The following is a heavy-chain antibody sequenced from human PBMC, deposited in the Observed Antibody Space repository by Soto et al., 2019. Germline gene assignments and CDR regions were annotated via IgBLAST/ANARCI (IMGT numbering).Heavy chain of an antibody. CDR1: GFTFSSYG. CDR3: AKGGVYYGSGSYSTYYGMDV. J-gene: IGHJ6*02. CDR2: IWYDGSNK. D-gene: IGHD3-10*01. V-gene: IGHV3-33*03. Sequence: PRLSCAASGFTFSSYGMHWVRQAPGKGLEWVAVIWYDGSNKYYADSVKGRFTISRDNSKNTLYLQTNSLRAEDTAVYYCAKGGVYYGSGSYSTYYGMDVWGQGTTVTVSS.